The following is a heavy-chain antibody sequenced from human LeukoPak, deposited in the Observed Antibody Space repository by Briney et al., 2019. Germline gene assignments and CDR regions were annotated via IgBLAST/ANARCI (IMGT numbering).Heavy chain of an antibody. Sequence: PSETLSLTCTVSGGSISSGSYYWSWIRQPAGKGLEWIGRIYTSGSTNYNPSLKSRVTISVDTSKNQFSLKLSSVTAADTVVYYCATGYSSSWYPYGMDVWGQGTTVTVSS. CDR3: ATGYSSSWYPYGMDV. CDR2: IYTSGST. V-gene: IGHV4-61*02. D-gene: IGHD6-13*01. J-gene: IGHJ6*02. CDR1: GGSISSGSYY.